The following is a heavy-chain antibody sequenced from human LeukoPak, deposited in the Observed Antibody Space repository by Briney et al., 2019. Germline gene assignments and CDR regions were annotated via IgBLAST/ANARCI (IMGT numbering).Heavy chain of an antibody. Sequence: SETLSLTCTVSGGSISSGSYYWSWTRHPAGKGLECLGRIYTSGSTNYNPSLKSRVTISVDTSKNQFSLKLSAVTAADTAVYYCARAGQAYYFDYWGQGTLVTVSS. D-gene: IGHD3-10*01. J-gene: IGHJ4*02. V-gene: IGHV4-61*02. CDR1: GGSISSGSYY. CDR3: ARAGQAYYFDY. CDR2: IYTSGST.